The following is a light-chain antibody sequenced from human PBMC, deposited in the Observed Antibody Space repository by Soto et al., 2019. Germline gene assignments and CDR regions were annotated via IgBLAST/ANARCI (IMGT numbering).Light chain of an antibody. CDR1: QGVNSY. Sequence: IQLTQSPSSLSASVGDRVTITCRASQGVNSYLAWYQQKPGKAPKLLIYAASALQSGVPSRFSGTGSGTDFTLTISSLQPEDVATYYCQQLNNYPITFGQGTRLEIK. CDR2: AAS. CDR3: QQLNNYPIT. V-gene: IGKV1-9*01. J-gene: IGKJ5*01.